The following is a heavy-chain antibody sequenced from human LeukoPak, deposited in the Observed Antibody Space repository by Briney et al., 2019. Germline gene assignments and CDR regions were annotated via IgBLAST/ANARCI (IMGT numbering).Heavy chain of an antibody. CDR3: ASPPVPQAAAITPGYFYYYMDV. Sequence: GASVKVSCKASGYTFTGYYMHWVRQAPGQGLEWMGWINPNSGGTNYAQKFQGRVTITADKSSTTVYMELSSLRSEDTAVYYCASPPVPQAAAITPGYFYYYMDVWGKGTTVTVSS. CDR1: GYTFTGYY. CDR2: INPNSGGT. J-gene: IGHJ6*03. D-gene: IGHD6-13*01. V-gene: IGHV1-2*02.